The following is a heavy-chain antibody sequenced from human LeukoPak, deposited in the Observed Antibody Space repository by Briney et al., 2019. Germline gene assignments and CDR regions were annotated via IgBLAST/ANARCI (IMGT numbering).Heavy chain of an antibody. V-gene: IGHV3-33*01. CDR1: GFTFSSYG. CDR3: ARGETLPY. Sequence: GGSLRLSCAASGFTFSSYGMHWARQAPDKGLEWVAVIWYDGSNKYYGDSVKGRFTISRDNSKNTLYLQMNSLRAEDTAVYYCARGETLPYWGQGTLVTVSS. D-gene: IGHD1-26*01. CDR2: IWYDGSNK. J-gene: IGHJ4*02.